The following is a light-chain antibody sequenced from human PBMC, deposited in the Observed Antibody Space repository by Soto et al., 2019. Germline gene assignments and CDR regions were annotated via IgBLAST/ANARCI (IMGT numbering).Light chain of an antibody. V-gene: IGKV3-15*01. J-gene: IGKJ3*01. Sequence: EIVMTKSPATLSVSKREGATLSCRASQSVSSKLAWYQQKPGQAPRLLIYGASTRATGIPARFSGSGSGTDFTLTISRLEPDDFATYYCQQYETFSGTFGPGTKWIS. CDR3: QQYETFSGT. CDR2: GAS. CDR1: QSVSSK.